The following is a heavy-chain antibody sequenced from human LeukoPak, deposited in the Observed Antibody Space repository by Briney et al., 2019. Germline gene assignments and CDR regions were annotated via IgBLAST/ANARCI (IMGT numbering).Heavy chain of an antibody. CDR3: ARVDCSSTSCYPEPN. CDR2: IRYDGSNT. CDR1: GFTFSTYG. J-gene: IGHJ1*01. Sequence: GGSLRLSCAGSGFTFSTYGMQWVRQAPGKALEWVGFIRYDGSNTYYADSVKGRFTISRDNAKNSLYLQMNSLRAEDTAVYYCARVDCSSTSCYPEPNWGQRTLVTVSS. D-gene: IGHD2-2*01. V-gene: IGHV3-30*02.